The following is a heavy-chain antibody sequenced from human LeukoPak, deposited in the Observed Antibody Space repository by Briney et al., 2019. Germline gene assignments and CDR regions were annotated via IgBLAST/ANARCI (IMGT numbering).Heavy chain of an antibody. D-gene: IGHD3-22*01. CDR1: GFTFSSYA. Sequence: GGSLRLSCAASGFTFSSYAMSWVRQAPGKGLEWVSAISGSGGSTCYADSVKGRFTISRDNSKNTLYLQMNSLRAEDTAVYYCAKVYDSSGYLFDYWGQGTLVTVSS. J-gene: IGHJ4*02. V-gene: IGHV3-23*01. CDR3: AKVYDSSGYLFDY. CDR2: ISGSGGST.